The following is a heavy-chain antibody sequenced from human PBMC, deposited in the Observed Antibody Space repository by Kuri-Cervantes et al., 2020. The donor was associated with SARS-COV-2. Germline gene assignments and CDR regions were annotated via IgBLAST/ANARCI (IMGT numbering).Heavy chain of an antibody. J-gene: IGHJ3*02. CDR1: GFTFSSYA. CDR2: ISGSGGST. D-gene: IGHD5-18*01. CDR3: ARDPGGYSYGYMWAFDI. V-gene: IGHV3-23*01. Sequence: GESLKISCAASGFTFSSYAMSWVRQAPGKGLEWVSAISGSGGSTYYADSVKGRFTISRDNAKNSLYLQMNSLRAEDTAVYYCARDPGGYSYGYMWAFDIWGQGTMVTVSS.